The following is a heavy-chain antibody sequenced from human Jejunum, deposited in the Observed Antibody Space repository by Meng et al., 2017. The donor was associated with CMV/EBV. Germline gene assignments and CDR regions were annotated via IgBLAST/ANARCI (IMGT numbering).Heavy chain of an antibody. D-gene: IGHD3-22*01. CDR2: SGGSGGGT. Sequence: FTRSSYAINWVRQAPGKGLEWVSTSGGSGGGTYYADSVKGRFTTSRDNSKNTVYLQMNSLSADDTALYYCARGNKFDSSGYYRIFDHWGQGTLVTVSS. CDR1: FTRSSYA. V-gene: IGHV3-23*01. J-gene: IGHJ4*02. CDR3: ARGNKFDSSGYYRIFDH.